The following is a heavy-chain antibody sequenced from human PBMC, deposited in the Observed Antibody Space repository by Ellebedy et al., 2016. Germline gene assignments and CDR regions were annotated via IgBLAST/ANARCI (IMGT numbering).Heavy chain of an antibody. CDR3: ARQVAVAGWFDP. CDR2: IDPSDSYT. J-gene: IGHJ5*02. Sequence: GESLEISXKGSGYSFTSYWISWVRQMPGKGLEWMGRIDPSDSYTYYSPSFQGHVTISADKSISTAYLQWSSLKASDTAMYFCARQVAVAGWFDPWGQGTLVTVSS. V-gene: IGHV5-10-1*01. D-gene: IGHD6-19*01. CDR1: GYSFTSYW.